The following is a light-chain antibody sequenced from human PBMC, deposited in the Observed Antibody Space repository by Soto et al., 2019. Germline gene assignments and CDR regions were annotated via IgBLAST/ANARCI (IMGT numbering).Light chain of an antibody. CDR2: DAS. Sequence: DIQVTQSPPTLSAPVGDIVTVTCRASQTISTWMAWYQQKPGKAPKLLVYDASTLQSGVASRFSGSGSGTEFTLIISGLQPDDSATYYCQQYTNTNNPWMCGQGTKVDIK. J-gene: IGKJ1*01. V-gene: IGKV1-5*01. CDR3: QQYTNTNNPWM. CDR1: QTISTW.